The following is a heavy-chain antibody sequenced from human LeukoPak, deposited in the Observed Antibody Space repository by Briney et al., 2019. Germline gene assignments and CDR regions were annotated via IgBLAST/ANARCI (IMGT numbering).Heavy chain of an antibody. Sequence: SETLSLTCTVSGGSISSYYWSWIRQPAGKGLEWFGRIYISGSGSTNYNPSLKSRVTMSVDTSKNKFSLKLSSVTAADTAVYYCARDKRVAVAGTYIYYYYMDVWGNGTTVTISS. CDR1: GGSISSYY. CDR3: ARDKRVAVAGTYIYYYYMDV. J-gene: IGHJ6*03. V-gene: IGHV4-4*07. D-gene: IGHD6-19*01. CDR2: IYISGSGST.